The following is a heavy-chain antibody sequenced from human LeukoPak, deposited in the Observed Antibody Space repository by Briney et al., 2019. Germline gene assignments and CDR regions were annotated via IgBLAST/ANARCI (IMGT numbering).Heavy chain of an antibody. CDR2: IIPILGIA. CDR1: GGTLSSYA. J-gene: IGHJ6*02. CDR3: ARSLAVAGTNYYYGMDV. V-gene: IGHV1-69*04. Sequence: SVKVSCKASGGTLSSYAISRVRQAPGQGLEWMGRIIPILGIANYAQKFQGRVTITADKSTSTAYMELSSLRSEDTAVYYCARSLAVAGTNYYYGMDVWGQGTTVTVSS. D-gene: IGHD6-19*01.